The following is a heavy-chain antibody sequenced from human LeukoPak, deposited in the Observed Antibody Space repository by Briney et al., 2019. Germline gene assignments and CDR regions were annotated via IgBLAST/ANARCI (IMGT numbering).Heavy chain of an antibody. CDR3: ARLYYDSSGHY. CDR1: GGSISSYY. CDR2: IYYSGST. J-gene: IGHJ4*02. D-gene: IGHD3-22*01. Sequence: SETLSLTCTVSGGSISSYYWSWIRQPPGKGLEWIGYIYYSGSTNYNPSLKSRVTISGDTSKNQFSLKLSSVTAADTAVYYCARLYYDSSGHYWGQGTLVTVSS. V-gene: IGHV4-59*01.